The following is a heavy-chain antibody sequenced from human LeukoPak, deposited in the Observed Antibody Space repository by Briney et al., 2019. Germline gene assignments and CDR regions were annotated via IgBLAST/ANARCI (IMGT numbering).Heavy chain of an antibody. V-gene: IGHV4-59*01. J-gene: IGHJ6*02. Sequence: SETLSLTCTVSGGSISSYYWSWIRQPPGKGLEWIGYIYYSGSTNYNPSLKSRVTISVDTSKNQFSLKLSSVTAADTAVYYCAREGTRYSGPNYYYYYGMGVWGQGTTVTVSS. D-gene: IGHD5-12*01. CDR1: GGSISSYY. CDR3: AREGTRYSGPNYYYYYGMGV. CDR2: IYYSGST.